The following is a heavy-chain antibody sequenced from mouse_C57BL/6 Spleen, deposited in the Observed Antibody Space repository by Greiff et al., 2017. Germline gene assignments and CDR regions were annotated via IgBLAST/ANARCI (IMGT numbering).Heavy chain of an antibody. Sequence: EVMLVESGGGLVKPGGSLKLSCAASGFTFSSYAMSWVRQTPEKRLEWVATISDGGSYTYYPDNVKGRFTISRDNAKNNLYLQMSHLKSEDTAMYYCARRYGSSYYAMDYWGQGTSVTVSS. J-gene: IGHJ4*01. CDR2: ISDGGSYT. CDR3: ARRYGSSYYAMDY. V-gene: IGHV5-4*03. CDR1: GFTFSSYA. D-gene: IGHD1-1*01.